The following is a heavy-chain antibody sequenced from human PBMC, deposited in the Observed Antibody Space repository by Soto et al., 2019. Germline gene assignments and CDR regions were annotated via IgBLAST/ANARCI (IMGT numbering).Heavy chain of an antibody. CDR3: AKGYYDILTGYFDY. V-gene: IGHV3-23*01. Sequence: VGSLRLSCAASGFTFSSYAMSWVRQAPGKGLEWVSAISGSGGSTYYADSVKGRFTISRDNSKNTLYLQMNSLRAEDTAVYYCAKGYYDILTGYFDYWGQGTLVTVSS. D-gene: IGHD3-9*01. CDR2: ISGSGGST. CDR1: GFTFSSYA. J-gene: IGHJ4*02.